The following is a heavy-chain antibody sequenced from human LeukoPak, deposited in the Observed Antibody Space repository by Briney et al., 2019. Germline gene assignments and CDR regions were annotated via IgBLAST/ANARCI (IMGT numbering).Heavy chain of an antibody. CDR3: ATYYYDSSGYYRN. D-gene: IGHD3-22*01. V-gene: IGHV3-74*01. Sequence: PGGSLRLSCAASGFTFSSYWMHWVRQAPGKELVWVSRINSDGSSTSYADSVKGRFTISRDNAKNTLYLQMNSLRAEDTAVYYCATYYYDSSGYYRNWGQGTLVTVSS. J-gene: IGHJ4*02. CDR1: GFTFSSYW. CDR2: INSDGSST.